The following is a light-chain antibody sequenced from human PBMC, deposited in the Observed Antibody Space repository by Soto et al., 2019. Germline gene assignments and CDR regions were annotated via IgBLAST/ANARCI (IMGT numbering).Light chain of an antibody. CDR1: QSIGLA. CDR2: DAS. Sequence: EIGLTQSPGTLSLSPGERATLSCRASQSIGLAIAWYQHKPGQAPRLLIFDASQRATGIPARFRGSGSGTDFTLSISSLEPEDFAVYYCQQRTDRPPWTFGQGTKVDIK. V-gene: IGKV3-11*01. J-gene: IGKJ1*01. CDR3: QQRTDRPPWT.